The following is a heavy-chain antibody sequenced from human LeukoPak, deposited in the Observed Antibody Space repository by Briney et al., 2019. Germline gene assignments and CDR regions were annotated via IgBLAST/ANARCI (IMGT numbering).Heavy chain of an antibody. CDR3: ARDKAAAGISVNWFDP. CDR2: IYTSGST. V-gene: IGHV4-61*02. CDR1: GGSISSGGYY. Sequence: SETLSLTCTVSGGSISSGGYYWSWIRQPPGKGLEWIGRIYTSGSTNYNPSLKSRVTMSVDTSKNQFSLKLSSVTAADTAVYYCARDKAAAGISVNWFDPWGQGTLVTVSS. D-gene: IGHD6-13*01. J-gene: IGHJ5*02.